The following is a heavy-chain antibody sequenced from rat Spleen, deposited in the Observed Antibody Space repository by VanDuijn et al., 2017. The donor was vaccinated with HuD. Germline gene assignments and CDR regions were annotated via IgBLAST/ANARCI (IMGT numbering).Heavy chain of an antibody. CDR2: ISPSGGST. D-gene: IGHD1-2*01. V-gene: IGHV5-31*01. CDR3: TAYSSYWYFDF. Sequence: EVKLVESGGGLVQPGRSLKLSCAASGFNFKDYWMGWVRQAPGKGLEWVATISPSGGSTYYRDSVKGRFTISRDNAKSTLYLQMNSLRSEDTATYYCTAYSSYWYFDFWGPGTMVTVSS. J-gene: IGHJ1*01. CDR1: GFNFKDYW.